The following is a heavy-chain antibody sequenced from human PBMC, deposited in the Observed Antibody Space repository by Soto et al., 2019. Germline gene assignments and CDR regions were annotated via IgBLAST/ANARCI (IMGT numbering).Heavy chain of an antibody. D-gene: IGHD3-10*01. CDR2: IRSNSDGGTT. CDR1: GFTFSTAW. Sequence: EVQLVESGGGLVKPGGSLRLSCGASGFTFSTAWMNWVRQAPGKGLESVGRIRSNSDGGTTDYAAPVKGRFTISRDDSKNTLYLQMSSLKIEDTAVYYCAPENPVWFGDLLWTASGMEVWGRGPTLTVSS. CDR3: APENPVWFGDLLWTASGMEV. J-gene: IGHJ6*04. V-gene: IGHV3-15*07.